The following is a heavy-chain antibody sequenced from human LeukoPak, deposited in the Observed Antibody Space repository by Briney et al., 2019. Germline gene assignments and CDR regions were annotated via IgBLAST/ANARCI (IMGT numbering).Heavy chain of an antibody. V-gene: IGHV3-7*01. CDR3: ASGFGNYYGSGSYWAFDY. Sequence: GGSLRLSCAASGFTFSSYWMSWVRQAPGKGLEWVANIKQDGSEKYYVDSVKGRFTISRDNAKNSLYLQMNSLRAGDTAVYYCASGFGNYYGSGSYWAFDYWGQGTLVTVSS. D-gene: IGHD3-10*01. J-gene: IGHJ4*02. CDR1: GFTFSSYW. CDR2: IKQDGSEK.